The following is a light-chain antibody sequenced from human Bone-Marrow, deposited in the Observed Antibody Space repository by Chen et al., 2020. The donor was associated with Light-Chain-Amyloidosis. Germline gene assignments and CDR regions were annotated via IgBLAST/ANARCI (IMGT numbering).Light chain of an antibody. CDR2: DTY. V-gene: IGKV1-13*02. J-gene: IGKJ2*01. CDR3: QHFYSFPYT. Sequence: AIQLTQSPSSLSASVGDRVTLTCRASQDVSGTVAWYQQRPGEAPKLLIYDTYTLQSGVSARFSASGSGTDFTLTISSLQPGDYGTYFCQHFYSFPYTFGQGTNVGIK. CDR1: QDVSGT.